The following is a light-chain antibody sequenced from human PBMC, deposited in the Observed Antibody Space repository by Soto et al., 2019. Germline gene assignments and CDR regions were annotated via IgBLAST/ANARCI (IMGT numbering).Light chain of an antibody. CDR2: EVS. Sequence: QSALTQPSSASGSPGQSVTTSCTGTSSDVGGYNYVSWYQQHPGKAPKLMIYEVSKRPSGVPDRFSGSKSGNTASLTVPGLQAEDEADYYCSSYAGSNNFVFGTGPKVTVL. CDR1: SSDVGGYNY. CDR3: SSYAGSNNFV. V-gene: IGLV2-8*01. J-gene: IGLJ1*01.